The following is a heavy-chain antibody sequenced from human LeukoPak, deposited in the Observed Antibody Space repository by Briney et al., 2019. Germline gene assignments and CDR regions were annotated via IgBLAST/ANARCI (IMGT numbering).Heavy chain of an antibody. D-gene: IGHD6-19*01. J-gene: IGHJ4*02. CDR1: GYSFTSYW. CDR3: ARPHSSGWYYFDY. CDR2: IYPGDSNT. V-gene: IGHV5-51*01. Sequence: AEALKISCKGSGYSFTSYWNCWVRQLPRKRLELMGIIYPGDSNTKYSTYFQGQVTHSSDEYISAAYLHWSRLKPSDTAMYYCARPHSSGWYYFDYWGQGTLVSVS.